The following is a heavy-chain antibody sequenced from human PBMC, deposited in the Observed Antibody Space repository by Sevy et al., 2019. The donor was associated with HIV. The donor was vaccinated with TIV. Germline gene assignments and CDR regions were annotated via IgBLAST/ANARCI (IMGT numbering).Heavy chain of an antibody. CDR1: GFTFSDAW. V-gene: IGHV3-15*01. CDR3: TAGTGRSDFDY. D-gene: IGHD2-15*01. J-gene: IGHJ4*02. CDR2: IKSKTDSATR. Sequence: GGSLRLSCAASGFTFSDAWMSWVRLAPGKGLEWVGRIKSKTDSATRDFAGPVKGRFSISRDDSKNMVYLQMSSLKTEDTAVSYCTAGTGRSDFDYWGQGSLVTVSS.